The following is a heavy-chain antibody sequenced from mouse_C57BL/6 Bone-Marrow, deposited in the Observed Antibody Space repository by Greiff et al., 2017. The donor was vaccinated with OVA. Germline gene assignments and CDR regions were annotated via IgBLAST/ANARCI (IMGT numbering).Heavy chain of an antibody. J-gene: IGHJ2*01. CDR3: TVRHLLWYLLDY. CDR1: GFNIKDDY. Sequence: VQLQQSGAELVRPGASVKLSCTASGFNIKDDYMQWVKQRPEQGLEWIGWIDPENGDTEYASKFQGKATITADTSSNTASLQLSSLTSEDTAVYYCTVRHLLWYLLDYWGQGTTLTVSS. V-gene: IGHV14-4*01. D-gene: IGHD2-1*01. CDR2: IDPENGDT.